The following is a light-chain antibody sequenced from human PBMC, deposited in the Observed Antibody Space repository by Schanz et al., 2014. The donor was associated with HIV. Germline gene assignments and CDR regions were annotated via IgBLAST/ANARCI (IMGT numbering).Light chain of an antibody. CDR1: QNISTY. Sequence: DIQMTQSPSSLSASVGDTVTITCRASQNISTYLNWYQQRPGKAPKLLIYAALNLQSGVPSRFSGSGSGTEFTLIISSLQPEDFASYFCQQTYNTSITFGQGTRLEIK. CDR3: QQTYNTSIT. V-gene: IGKV1-39*01. CDR2: AAL. J-gene: IGKJ5*01.